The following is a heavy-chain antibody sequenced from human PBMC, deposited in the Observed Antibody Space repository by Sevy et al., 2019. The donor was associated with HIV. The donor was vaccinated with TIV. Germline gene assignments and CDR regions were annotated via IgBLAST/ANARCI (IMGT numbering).Heavy chain of an antibody. J-gene: IGHJ6*02. CDR3: AKDATRQQYGSGFPHYGMDV. Sequence: GGSLRLSCAASGFTFSSYAMSWVRQAPGKGLEWVSAISGSGGSTYYADSVKGRFTISRDNSKNTLYLQMNSLRAEDTAVYYCAKDATRQQYGSGFPHYGMDVWGQGTTVTVSS. V-gene: IGHV3-23*01. D-gene: IGHD3-10*01. CDR1: GFTFSSYA. CDR2: ISGSGGST.